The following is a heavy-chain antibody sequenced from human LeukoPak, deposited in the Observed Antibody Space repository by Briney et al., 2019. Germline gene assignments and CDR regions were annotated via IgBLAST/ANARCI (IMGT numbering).Heavy chain of an antibody. CDR2: ISNDGSKK. V-gene: IGHV3-30-3*01. J-gene: IGHJ4*02. D-gene: IGHD4-23*01. CDR1: GFTFSRYD. Sequence: GGSLRLSCAASGFTFSRYDMHWVRQAPGKGLEWVAVISNDGSKKDYADSVKGRFTISRDNSKNTLFVQMSSLRGEDTAMYFCVLGHYGGLFDNWGREPWSPSPQ. CDR3: VLGHYGGLFDN.